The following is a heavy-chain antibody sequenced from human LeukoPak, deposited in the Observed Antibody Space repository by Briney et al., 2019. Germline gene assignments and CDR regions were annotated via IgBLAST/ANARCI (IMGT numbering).Heavy chain of an antibody. Sequence: VKPSCKASGGTFSSYAISWVRQAPGQRLEWMGGIIPVVGTANYAQKFQGRVTITADESTSTAYMELSSLRSEDTAVYYCAREAQQLLSIYFDYWGRENVDTVSS. CDR1: GGTFSSYA. V-gene: IGHV1-69*13. CDR3: AREAQQLLSIYFDY. CDR2: IIPVVGTA. D-gene: IGHD6-13*01. J-gene: IGHJ4*02.